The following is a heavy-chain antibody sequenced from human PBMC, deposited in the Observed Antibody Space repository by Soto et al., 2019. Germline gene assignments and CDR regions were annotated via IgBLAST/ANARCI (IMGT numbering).Heavy chain of an antibody. D-gene: IGHD6-25*01. CDR3: AREQRNNLRDYYVMDF. CDR1: GFTFSNFE. J-gene: IGHJ6*02. Sequence: PGGSLRLSCAGSGFTFSNFEMHWVRQAPGKGLEWVAVIYHDGSNKYYADSVKGRFTISRDSSKNTLYLQMDSLTVEDTAVYYCAREQRNNLRDYYVMDFWGQGTTVTVSS. V-gene: IGHV3-30*04. CDR2: IYHDGSNK.